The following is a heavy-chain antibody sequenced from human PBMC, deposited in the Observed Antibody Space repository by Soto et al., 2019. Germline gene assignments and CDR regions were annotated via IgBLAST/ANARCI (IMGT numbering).Heavy chain of an antibody. V-gene: IGHV3-74*01. CDR2: INSDGSST. CDR1: GFTFSSYW. Sequence: GGSLRLSCAASGFTFSSYWMHWVRQAPGKGLVWVSRINSDGSSTSYADSVKGRFTISRDNAKNTLYLQMNSLRAEDTAVYYCARVGSIAVAGWLDHWGQGTLVTVSS. J-gene: IGHJ5*02. CDR3: ARVGSIAVAGWLDH. D-gene: IGHD6-19*01.